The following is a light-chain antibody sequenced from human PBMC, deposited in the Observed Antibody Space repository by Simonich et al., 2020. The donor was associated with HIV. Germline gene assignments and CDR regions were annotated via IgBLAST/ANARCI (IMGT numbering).Light chain of an antibody. CDR1: QGISTY. CDR3: QQTYSTPSWT. V-gene: IGKV1-9*01. CDR2: AAS. J-gene: IGKJ1*01. Sequence: DIQLTQSPSFLSASVGDRVTITCRASQGISTYLAWYQQKPGNAPKLLIYAASTLQSGVPSRFSGSGSGTEFTLTISSLQPEDFATYYCQQTYSTPSWTFGQGTKVDIK.